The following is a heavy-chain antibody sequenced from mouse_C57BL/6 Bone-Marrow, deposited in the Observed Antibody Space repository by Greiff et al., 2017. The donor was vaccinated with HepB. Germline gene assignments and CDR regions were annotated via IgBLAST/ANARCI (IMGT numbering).Heavy chain of an antibody. D-gene: IGHD1-1*01. CDR2: INSAGSST. CDR1: GFTFSDYY. CDR3: ARADYYGSSWAY. Sequence: EVKLVESEGGLVQPGSSMKLSCTASGFTFSDYYMAWVRQVPEKGLEWVANINSAGSSTYYLDSLKSRFIISRDNAKNILYLQMSSLKSEDTATYYCARADYYGSSWAYWGQGTLVTVSA. V-gene: IGHV5-16*01. J-gene: IGHJ3*01.